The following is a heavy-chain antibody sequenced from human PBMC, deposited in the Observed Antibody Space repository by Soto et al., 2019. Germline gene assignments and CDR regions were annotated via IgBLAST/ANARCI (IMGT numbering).Heavy chain of an antibody. Sequence: VKVSCKASGGTFSSYAISWVRQAPGQGLEWMGGIIPIFGTANYAQKFQGRVTITADESTSTAYMELSSLRSEDTAVYYCARAPIPDYDILTGYPIRNYYYYGMDVWGQGTTVTVSS. CDR3: ARAPIPDYDILTGYPIRNYYYYGMDV. D-gene: IGHD3-9*01. CDR2: IIPIFGTA. V-gene: IGHV1-69*13. CDR1: GGTFSSYA. J-gene: IGHJ6*02.